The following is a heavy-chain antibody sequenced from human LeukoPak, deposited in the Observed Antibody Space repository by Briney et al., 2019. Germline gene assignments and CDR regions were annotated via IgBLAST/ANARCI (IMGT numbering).Heavy chain of an antibody. CDR3: ARAVGIVATGFDP. V-gene: IGHV1-46*01. Sequence: GASVKVSCKASGYTFTSYYMHWVRQAPGQGLEWMGIINPSGGSTSYAQKFQGRVTMTRDMSTSTVYMELSSLRSEDTAVYYCARAVGIVATGFDPWGQGTLVTVSS. J-gene: IGHJ5*02. CDR1: GYTFTSYY. CDR2: INPSGGST. D-gene: IGHD5-12*01.